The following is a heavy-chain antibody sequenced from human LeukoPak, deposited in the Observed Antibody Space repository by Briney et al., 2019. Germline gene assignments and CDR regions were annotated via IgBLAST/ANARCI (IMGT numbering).Heavy chain of an antibody. D-gene: IGHD1-1*01. CDR2: INHRGDT. V-gene: IGHV4-34*01. J-gene: IGHJ4*03. CDR1: GGSFSSYY. Sequence: QPSETLSLTCAVYGGSFSSYYWSWIRQSPGKGLEWIAEINHRGDTNYNPSVKSRVTISVDTSKNQFSLKVTSLTAADTAVYCCARGPTISETGYFDYWGQGTLVTVSS. CDR3: ARGPTISETGYFDY.